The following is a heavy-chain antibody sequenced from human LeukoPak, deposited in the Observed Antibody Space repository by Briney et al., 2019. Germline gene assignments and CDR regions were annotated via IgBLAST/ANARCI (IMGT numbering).Heavy chain of an antibody. CDR1: GGTFSSYA. CDR3: ARSLRDDYYYMDV. Sequence: VASVKVSCKASGGTFSSYAISWVRQAPGQGLEWMGGIIPIFGTANYAQKFQGRVTITADESTSTAYMELSSLRSEDTAVYYCARSLRDDYYYMDVWGKGTTVTVSS. CDR2: IIPIFGTA. J-gene: IGHJ6*03. V-gene: IGHV1-69*13.